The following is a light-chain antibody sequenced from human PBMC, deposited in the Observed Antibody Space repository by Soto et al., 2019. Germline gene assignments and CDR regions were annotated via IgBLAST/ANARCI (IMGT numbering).Light chain of an antibody. J-gene: IGKJ4*01. V-gene: IGKV3D-20*01. CDR2: AAS. CDR3: QQSDTSPLT. CDR1: PSISSNY. Sequence: EIVLKQSPDTPSLSPREKTTNSSGARPSISSNYLAWYQQKPGLAPRLLMYAASSRATGIPDRFSGSGSGTDFTLTITRLEPEDFAVYYCQQSDTSPLTFGGGTKV.